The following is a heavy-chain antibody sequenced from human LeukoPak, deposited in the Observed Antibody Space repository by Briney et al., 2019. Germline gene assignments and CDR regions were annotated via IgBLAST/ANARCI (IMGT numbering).Heavy chain of an antibody. J-gene: IGHJ4*02. CDR3: ARPSSDYYDSSGYPDY. CDR1: EYSFTSYW. CDR2: IYPGDSDT. D-gene: IGHD3-22*01. V-gene: IGHV5-51*01. Sequence: GESLKISCKGSEYSFTSYWIGWVRQMPRKGLEWMGIIYPGDSDTRYSPSFQGQVTISADKSNSTAYLQWSSLKASDTAMYYCARPSSDYYDSSGYPDYWGQGTLVTVSS.